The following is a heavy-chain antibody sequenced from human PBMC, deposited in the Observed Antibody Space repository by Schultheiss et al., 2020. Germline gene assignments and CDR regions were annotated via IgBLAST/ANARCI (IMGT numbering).Heavy chain of an antibody. Sequence: SQTLSLTCTVSGGSISSYYWSWIRQPPGKGLEWIGYIYYSGSTNYNPSLKSRVTISVDTSKNQFSLKLSSVTAADTAVYYCARGGATLHYYYGMDVWGQGTTVTVSS. CDR3: ARGGATLHYYYGMDV. CDR2: IYYSGST. V-gene: IGHV4-59*01. J-gene: IGHJ6*02. CDR1: GGSISSYY. D-gene: IGHD1-26*01.